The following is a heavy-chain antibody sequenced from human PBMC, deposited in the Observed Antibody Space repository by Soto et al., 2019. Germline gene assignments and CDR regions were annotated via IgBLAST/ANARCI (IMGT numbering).Heavy chain of an antibody. CDR2: NSAYNGNP. J-gene: IGHJ3*02. Sequence: DSYQASRSPFTSYGISWVRQAPGQGLEWLGWNSAYNGNPNYAQKLQGRVTMTTDTSTSTPYMELRSLRSDDTPVYYCARDVGEHSSSSPSFGSWGQGTMGAV. D-gene: IGHD6-6*01. CDR1: RSPFTSYG. CDR3: ARDVGEHSSSSPSFGS. V-gene: IGHV1-18*01.